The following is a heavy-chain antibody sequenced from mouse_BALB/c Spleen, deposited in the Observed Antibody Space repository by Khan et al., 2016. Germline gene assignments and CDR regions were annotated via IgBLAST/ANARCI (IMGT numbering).Heavy chain of an antibody. CDR2: ISYSGST. CDR3: ARRGPSYWYFDV. D-gene: IGHD2-10*02. CDR1: GYSITSDYA. J-gene: IGHJ1*01. Sequence: QLLGPGLVKPSQSLSLTCTVTGYSITSDYAWNWIRQFPGNKLEWMGYISYSGSTNYNPSLKSRISITRDTSKNQFFLQLNSVTTEDTATYYCARRGPSYWYFDVWGAGTTVTVSS. V-gene: IGHV3-2*02.